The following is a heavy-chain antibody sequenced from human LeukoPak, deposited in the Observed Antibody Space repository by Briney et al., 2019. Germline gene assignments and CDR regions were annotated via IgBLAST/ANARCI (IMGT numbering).Heavy chain of an antibody. D-gene: IGHD1-26*01. CDR1: GFTFTDWY. V-gene: IGHV3-11*06. J-gene: IGHJ4*02. CDR2: ISSSSSDT. CDR3: VKSAGRNGGN. Sequence: GGSLRLSCAASGFTFTDWYMSWIRQAPGKGLQWLSYISSSSSDTSYADSVRGRFTISRDNAKKSVYLQMNSMRAGDTAIYYCVKSAGRNGGNWGQGTLVTVSS.